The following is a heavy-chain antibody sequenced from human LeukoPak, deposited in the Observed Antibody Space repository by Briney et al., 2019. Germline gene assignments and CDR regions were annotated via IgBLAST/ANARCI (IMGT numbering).Heavy chain of an antibody. V-gene: IGHV3-21*04. J-gene: IGHJ4*02. Sequence: GGSLRLSCAASGFTFSSYSMNWVRQAPGKGLGWVSSISSSSSYIYYADSVKGRFTISRDNAKNSLYLQMNSLRAEDTAVYYCARGGYDSSVYFDYWGQGTLVTVSS. CDR2: ISSSSSYI. D-gene: IGHD3-22*01. CDR3: ARGGYDSSVYFDY. CDR1: GFTFSSYS.